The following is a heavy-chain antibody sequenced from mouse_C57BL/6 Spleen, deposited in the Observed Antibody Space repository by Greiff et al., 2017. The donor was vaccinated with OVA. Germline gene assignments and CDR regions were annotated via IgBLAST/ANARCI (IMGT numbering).Heavy chain of an antibody. D-gene: IGHD2-9*01. J-gene: IGHJ2*01. Sequence: EVQLVESGGGLVKPGGSLKLSCAASGFTFSDYGMHWVRQAPEKGLEWVAYISSGSSTIYYADTVQGRFTISRDNAKNTLFLQMTSLRSEDTAMYYCARPTYYGYDVGYYFDYWGQGTTLTVSS. CDR3: ARPTYYGYDVGYYFDY. CDR1: GFTFSDYG. V-gene: IGHV5-17*01. CDR2: ISSGSSTI.